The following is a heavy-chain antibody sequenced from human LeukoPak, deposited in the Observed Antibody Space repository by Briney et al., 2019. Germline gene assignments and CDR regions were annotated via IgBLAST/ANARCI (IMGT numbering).Heavy chain of an antibody. CDR2: IYFSGST. CDR3: AIAPGAYCGGDCYFRAFDI. D-gene: IGHD2-21*02. Sequence: SETLSLTCTVPGGFISSYYWSWIRQPPGKGLEWIGHIYFSGSTNYNPSLKSRVTISVDTSKNQFSLKLSSVTAADTAVYYCAIAPGAYCGGDCYFRAFDIWGQGTVVTVSS. J-gene: IGHJ3*02. V-gene: IGHV4-59*01. CDR1: GGFISSYY.